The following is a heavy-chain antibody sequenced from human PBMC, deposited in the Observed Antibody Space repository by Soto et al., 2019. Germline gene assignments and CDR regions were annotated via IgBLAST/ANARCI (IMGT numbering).Heavy chain of an antibody. CDR1: VVSFDGYY. J-gene: IGHJ4*02. CDR2: IHHSGST. CDR3: ARGVDYWSGYIF. D-gene: IGHD3-3*01. V-gene: IGHV4-34*01. Sequence: SETLSLTCALYVVSFDGYYWSCIRHSPGKGLEWIGEIHHSGSTKYNPSLKSRVSLSVDTSTKQFSLKMTSMTAADRGVYYCARGVDYWSGYIFWGQGTPVSVSS.